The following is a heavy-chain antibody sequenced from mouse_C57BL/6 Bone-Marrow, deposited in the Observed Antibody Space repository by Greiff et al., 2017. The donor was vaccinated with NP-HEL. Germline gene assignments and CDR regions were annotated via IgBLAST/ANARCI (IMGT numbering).Heavy chain of an antibody. J-gene: IGHJ1*03. CDR2: IYPRDGST. V-gene: IGHV1-85*01. D-gene: IGHD2-3*01. CDR1: GYTFTSYD. CDR3: ARTYDGYRWYFDV. Sequence: QVQLQQSGPELVKPGASVKLSCKASGYTFTSYDINWVKQRPGQGLEWIGWIYPRDGSTKYNEKFKGKATLTVDTSSSTAYMELHSLTSEDSAVYFCARTYDGYRWYFDVWGTGTTVTVSS.